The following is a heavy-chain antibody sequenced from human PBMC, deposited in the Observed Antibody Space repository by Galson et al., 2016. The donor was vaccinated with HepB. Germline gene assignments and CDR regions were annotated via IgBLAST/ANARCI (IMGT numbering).Heavy chain of an antibody. J-gene: IGHJ4*02. CDR1: GGSISSGGYY. CDR3: ARGTIGVVIFDY. V-gene: IGHV4-31*03. D-gene: IGHD3-3*01. CDR2: IYYSGST. Sequence: TLSLTCTVSGGSISSGGYYWSWIRQHPGKGLEWIGYIYYSGSTYYNPSLKSRVTISVDTSKNQFSLKLSSVTAADTAVYYCARGTIGVVIFDYWGQGTRVTVSS.